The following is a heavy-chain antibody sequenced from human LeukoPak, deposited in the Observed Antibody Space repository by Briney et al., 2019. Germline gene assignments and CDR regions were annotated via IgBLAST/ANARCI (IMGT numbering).Heavy chain of an antibody. V-gene: IGHV3-30*18. CDR2: ISYDGSNK. J-gene: IGHJ6*04. Sequence: GGSLRLPCAASGFTFSSYGMHWVRQAPGKGLEWVAVISYDGSNKYYADSVKGRFTISRDNSKNTLYLQMNSLRAEDTAVYYCAKEDRTSAPGYYYGMDVWGKGTTVTVSS. D-gene: IGHD2-15*01. CDR1: GFTFSSYG. CDR3: AKEDRTSAPGYYYGMDV.